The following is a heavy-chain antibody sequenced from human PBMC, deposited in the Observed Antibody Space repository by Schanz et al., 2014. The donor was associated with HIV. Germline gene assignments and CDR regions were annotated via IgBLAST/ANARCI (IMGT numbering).Heavy chain of an antibody. D-gene: IGHD5-18*01. CDR3: AKSNGGDTAVVQYYFDY. J-gene: IGHJ4*02. CDR2: ISSDSSYI. V-gene: IGHV3-21*02. Sequence: EVQLEESGGGLVKPGGSLRLSCAASGFTFSIYSMNWVRQAPGKGLEWVSSISSDSSYIFYADSMKGRFTISRDNARNSLYLNMYSLRAEDTAVYFCAKSNGGDTAVVQYYFDYWGQGTLVSVSS. CDR1: GFTFSIYS.